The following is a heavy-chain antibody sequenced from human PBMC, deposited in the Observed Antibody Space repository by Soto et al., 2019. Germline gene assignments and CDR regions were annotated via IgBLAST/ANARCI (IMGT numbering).Heavy chain of an antibody. J-gene: IGHJ5*02. Sequence: SETLSLTCTVSGGSISSGDYYWSWIRQPPGKGLEWIGYIYYSGSTYYNPSLKSRVTISVDTSKNQFSLKLSSVTAADTAVYYCARGGDDCGGDCSPHWFDPWGQGTLVTV. V-gene: IGHV4-30-4*01. CDR3: ARGGDDCGGDCSPHWFDP. D-gene: IGHD2-21*02. CDR1: GGSISSGDYY. CDR2: IYYSGST.